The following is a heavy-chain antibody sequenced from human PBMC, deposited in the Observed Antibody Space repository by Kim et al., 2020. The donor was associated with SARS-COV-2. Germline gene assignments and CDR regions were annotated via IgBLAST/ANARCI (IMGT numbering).Heavy chain of an antibody. J-gene: IGHJ6*02. V-gene: IGHV3-23*01. CDR1: GFTFSSYA. D-gene: IGHD2-2*01. Sequence: GGSLRLSCAASGFTFSSYAMSWVRQAPGKGLEWVSAISGSGGSTYYADSLKGRFTISRDNSKNALYLQMNSLRAEDTAVYYCAKDQSTSWQWGFSAPYYGMDVWGQGTTVTVSS. CDR2: ISGSGGST. CDR3: AKDQSTSWQWGFSAPYYGMDV.